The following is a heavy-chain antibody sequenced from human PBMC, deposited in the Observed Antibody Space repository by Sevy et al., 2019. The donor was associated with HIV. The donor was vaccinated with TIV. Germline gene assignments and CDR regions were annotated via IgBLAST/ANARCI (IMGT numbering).Heavy chain of an antibody. V-gene: IGHV4-59*01. CDR2: IYYSGNT. J-gene: IGHJ4*02. D-gene: IGHD4-17*01. Sequence: SETLSLTCTGSGCSISSYYWSWIRQPPGKGLEWIGYIYYSGNTNYNPSLKSRVTISVDTSKSQFSLKLSSVTAADTAVYYCASHRDYGDYLDYWGQGTLVTVSS. CDR3: ASHRDYGDYLDY. CDR1: GCSISSYY.